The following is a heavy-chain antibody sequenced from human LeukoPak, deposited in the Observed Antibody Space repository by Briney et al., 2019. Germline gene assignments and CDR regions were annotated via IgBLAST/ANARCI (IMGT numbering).Heavy chain of an antibody. CDR3: ARGGNYGYLWNAFDL. CDR2: ISSSGTSI. D-gene: IGHD5-18*01. J-gene: IGHJ3*01. V-gene: IGHV3-48*03. Sequence: GGSLRLSCAASGFTFNTYEMNWVRHAPGKGLEWVAYISSSGTSIHYADSVEGRFTVSRDNAKNSVYLQMNSLRAEDTTVYYCARGGNYGYLWNAFDLWGQGTMVTVSS. CDR1: GFTFNTYE.